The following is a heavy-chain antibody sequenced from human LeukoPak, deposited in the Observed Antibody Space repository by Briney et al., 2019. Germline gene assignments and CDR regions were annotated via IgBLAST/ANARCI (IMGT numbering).Heavy chain of an antibody. CDR3: AKPDRHYYDFWSGYLGY. CDR1: GFTFSSYA. D-gene: IGHD3-3*01. J-gene: IGHJ4*02. Sequence: GGSLRLSCAASGFTFSSYAMSWVRQAPGKGLEWVAVISYDGSNKYYADSVKGRFTISRDNSKNTLYLQMNSLRAEDTAVYYCAKPDRHYYDFWSGYLGYWGQGTLVTVSS. V-gene: IGHV3-30*18. CDR2: ISYDGSNK.